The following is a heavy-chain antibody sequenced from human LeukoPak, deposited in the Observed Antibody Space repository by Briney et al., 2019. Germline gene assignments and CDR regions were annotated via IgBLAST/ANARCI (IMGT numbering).Heavy chain of an antibody. Sequence: GASVKVSCKASGYTFTGYYMHWVRQAPGQGLEWMGWINPNSGGTNYAQKFQGRVTMTRDTSISTAYMELRRLRSDDTAVYYCATNTVTAGWDALDIWGQGTMVTVSS. J-gene: IGHJ3*02. D-gene: IGHD4-17*01. CDR3: ATNTVTAGWDALDI. CDR1: GYTFTGYY. V-gene: IGHV1-2*02. CDR2: INPNSGGT.